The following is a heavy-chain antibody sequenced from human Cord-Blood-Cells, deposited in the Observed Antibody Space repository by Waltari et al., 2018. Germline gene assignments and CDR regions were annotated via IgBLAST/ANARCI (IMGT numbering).Heavy chain of an antibody. J-gene: IGHJ4*02. Sequence: VQLVESGGGLVQPGGSLRLSCAASGFTFSSFSLTWVRQAPGKGLEWVSYISSSSSTIYYADSVKGRFTISRDNAKNSLYLQMNSLRDEDTAVYYCARGVNWYFDYWGQGTLVTVSS. CDR1: GFTFSSFS. CDR2: ISSSSSTI. D-gene: IGHD1-20*01. CDR3: ARGVNWYFDY. V-gene: IGHV3-48*02.